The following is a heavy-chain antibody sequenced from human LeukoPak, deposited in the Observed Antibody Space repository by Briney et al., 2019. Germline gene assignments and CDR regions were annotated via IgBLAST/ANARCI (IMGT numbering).Heavy chain of an antibody. D-gene: IGHD6-19*01. Sequence: PSETLSLTCTVSGRSISTYYWSWIRQSPGKGLEWIADIYASGGTNYNPSLESRVTVSIDSSKNQFSLKLSSVTAADTAVFYCARSPHNSAWYEKWFDHWGQGTLVTVSS. V-gene: IGHV4-4*08. J-gene: IGHJ5*02. CDR3: ARSPHNSAWYEKWFDH. CDR1: GRSISTYY. CDR2: IYASGGT.